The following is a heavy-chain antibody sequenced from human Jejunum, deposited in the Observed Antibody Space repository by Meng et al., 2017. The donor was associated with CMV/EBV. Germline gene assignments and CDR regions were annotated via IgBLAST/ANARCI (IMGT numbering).Heavy chain of an antibody. V-gene: IGHV1-69*02. CDR3: ARLLSSPSSGGLDY. CDR2: IVHMVGVR. D-gene: IGHD6-6*01. Sequence: SGGTFSSSNSRWVRRDPGEELEWMGGIVHMVGVRAYAQNFRNRVAITADRSTSTAYMEVSSLRFEDTAVYYCARLLSSPSSGGLDYWGQGTLVTVSS. CDR1: GGTFSSSN. J-gene: IGHJ4*02.